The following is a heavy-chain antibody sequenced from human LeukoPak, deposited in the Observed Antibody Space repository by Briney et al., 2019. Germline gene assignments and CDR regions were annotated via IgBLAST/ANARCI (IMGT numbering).Heavy chain of an antibody. CDR3: TRDTYGPRDY. Sequence: GGSLRLSCAASGFTFSSYWMNWVRQAPGKGLVWVSRIASDGSSTTYADSVKGRFTISRDNAKNSLYLQMNSLRAEDTAVYYCTRDTYGPRDYWGQGILVTVSS. J-gene: IGHJ4*02. D-gene: IGHD3-10*01. V-gene: IGHV3-74*01. CDR1: GFTFSSYW. CDR2: IASDGSST.